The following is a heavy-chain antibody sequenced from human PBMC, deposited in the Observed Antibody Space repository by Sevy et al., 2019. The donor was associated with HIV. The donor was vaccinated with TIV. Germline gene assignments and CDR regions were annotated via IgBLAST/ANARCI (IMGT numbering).Heavy chain of an antibody. CDR2: ISSSSSYI. J-gene: IGHJ5*02. CDR3: ASDIVVVPAAIRNWFDP. Sequence: GGSLRLSCAASGFTFSSYSMNWVRQAPGKGLEWVSSISSSSSYIYYADSVKGRFTISRDNAKNSLYLQMNSLRAEDTAVYYCASDIVVVPAAIRNWFDPWGQRTLVTVSS. V-gene: IGHV3-21*01. D-gene: IGHD2-2*01. CDR1: GFTFSSYS.